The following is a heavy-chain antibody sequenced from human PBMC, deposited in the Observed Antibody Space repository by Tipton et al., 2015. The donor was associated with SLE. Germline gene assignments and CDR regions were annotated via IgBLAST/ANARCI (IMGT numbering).Heavy chain of an antibody. CDR1: GDSINSHY. CDR2: IYPSGSI. Sequence: TLSLTCTVSGDSINSHYWSWIRQPAGKGLQWIGRIYPSGSINYNPPLKSRVSISVDTSKNQISLKLTSVTAADTAIYYCAKLRGYWFDRWGPGTPVTVSS. V-gene: IGHV4-4*07. CDR3: AKLRGYWFDR. J-gene: IGHJ5*02. D-gene: IGHD5-24*01.